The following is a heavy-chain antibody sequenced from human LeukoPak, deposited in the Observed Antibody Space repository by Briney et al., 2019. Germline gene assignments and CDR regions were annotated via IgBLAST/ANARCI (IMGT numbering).Heavy chain of an antibody. J-gene: IGHJ4*02. V-gene: IGHV3-7*01. CDR1: GFTFSSYW. CDR2: IKQDGSEK. Sequence: GSLRLSFAASGFTFSSYWMSWVRQAPGKGLEWVANIKQDGSEKYYLDSVKGRFTISRDNAKNSLYLQMNSLSAEDTAVYYCARSQWDPKDWGQGTLVTVSS. CDR3: ARSQWDPKD. D-gene: IGHD1-26*01.